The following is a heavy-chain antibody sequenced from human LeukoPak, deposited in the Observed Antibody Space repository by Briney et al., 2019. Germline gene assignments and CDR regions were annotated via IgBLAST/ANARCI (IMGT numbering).Heavy chain of an antibody. J-gene: IGHJ4*02. D-gene: IGHD1-1*01. CDR2: MDPTGSQK. Sequence: PGGSLRLSCADSQFTFNGSWMNWVRQAPGKGPEWVANMDPTGSQKRYVDSVKGRFTISKDNPGASLYFDMHSLRAEDTAIYYCAIWTSGNYWGQGTLVTVSS. CDR1: QFTFNGSW. CDR3: AIWTSGNY. V-gene: IGHV3-7*01.